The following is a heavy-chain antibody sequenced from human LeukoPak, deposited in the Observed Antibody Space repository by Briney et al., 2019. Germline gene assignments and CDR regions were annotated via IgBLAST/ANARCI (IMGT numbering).Heavy chain of an antibody. CDR3: ARGYCGTTSCAFDC. Sequence: GGSLRLSCAASGFTFSSYSITWVRQAPGKGLEWLSYISSSSTTIYYADSVKGRFTISRDNARNSLYLQMNSLRDEDTAVYYCARGYCGTTSCAFDCWGQGTLVTVSS. J-gene: IGHJ4*02. V-gene: IGHV3-48*02. D-gene: IGHD2-2*01. CDR2: ISSSSTTI. CDR1: GFTFSSYS.